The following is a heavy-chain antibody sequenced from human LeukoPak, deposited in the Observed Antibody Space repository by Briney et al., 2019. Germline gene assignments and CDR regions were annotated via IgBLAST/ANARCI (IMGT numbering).Heavy chain of an antibody. V-gene: IGHV3-23*01. D-gene: IGHD3-3*01. J-gene: IGHJ4*02. CDR1: GFTFSSYA. Sequence: PGGSLRLSCAASGFTFSSYAMSWVRQAPGKGLEWVSPISRTGTTYYADSVKGRFTISRDNSKNTLYLQMNSLRAEDTAVYYCAKDPRGDVYDFWSGHFDYWGQGTLVTVSS. CDR3: AKDPRGDVYDFWSGHFDY. CDR2: ISRTGTT.